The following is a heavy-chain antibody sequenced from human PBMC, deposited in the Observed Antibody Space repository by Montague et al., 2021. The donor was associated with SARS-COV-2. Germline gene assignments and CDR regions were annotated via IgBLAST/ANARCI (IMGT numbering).Heavy chain of an antibody. J-gene: IGHJ5*01. CDR2: VNPSGNA. CDR1: SSSFLGYY. D-gene: IGHD3-10*01. Sequence: SETLSLTCAVNSSSFLGYYWSWIRQPPGEGLEWIGEVNPSGNANYNPSXXSRVTISVSTPSSQFSLRLTSVTAADTAVYYCARARGSDYMSGFDSWGQGTLVIVSS. V-gene: IGHV4-34*01. CDR3: ARARGSDYMSGFDS.